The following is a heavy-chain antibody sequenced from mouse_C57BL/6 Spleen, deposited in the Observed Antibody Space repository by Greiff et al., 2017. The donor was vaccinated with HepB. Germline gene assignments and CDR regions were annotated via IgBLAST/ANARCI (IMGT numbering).Heavy chain of an antibody. V-gene: IGHV1-81*01. CDR3: ASHYSFDY. Sequence: QVQLKQSGAELARPGASVKLSCKASGYTFTSYGISWVKQRTGQGLEWIGEIYPRSGNTYYNEKFKGKATLTADKSSSTAYMELRSLTSEDSAVYFCASHYSFDYWGQGTTLTVSS. CDR2: IYPRSGNT. J-gene: IGHJ2*01. D-gene: IGHD1-2*01. CDR1: GYTFTSYG.